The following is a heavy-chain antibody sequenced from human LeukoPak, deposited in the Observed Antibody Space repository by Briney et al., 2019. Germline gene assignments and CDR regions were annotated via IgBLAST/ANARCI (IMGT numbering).Heavy chain of an antibody. CDR2: IKQDGSEK. Sequence: GGSLRLSCAASGFTFSSYWMSWVRQAPGKGLEWVANIKQDGSEKYYVDSVKGRFTISRDNAKNSLYLQMNSLRAEDTAVYYCARDEAVAGYYYYGMDVWGQGTTVTVSS. CDR3: ARDEAVAGYYYYGMDV. D-gene: IGHD6-19*01. V-gene: IGHV3-7*01. CDR1: GFTFSSYW. J-gene: IGHJ6*02.